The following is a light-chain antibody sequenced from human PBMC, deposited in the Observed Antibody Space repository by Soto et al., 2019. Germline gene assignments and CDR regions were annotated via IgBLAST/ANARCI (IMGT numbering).Light chain of an antibody. CDR3: QQYNSYSLT. CDR1: QSISSW. Sequence: DLQMTQSPSTLSASVGDRVTITCRASQSISSWLAWYQQKPGKAPKLLIYDASSLESGGPSRVSGSGSGTEFTLTIGSLQPDEFATYYGQQYNSYSLTFGGGTKVEIK. J-gene: IGKJ4*01. V-gene: IGKV1-5*01. CDR2: DAS.